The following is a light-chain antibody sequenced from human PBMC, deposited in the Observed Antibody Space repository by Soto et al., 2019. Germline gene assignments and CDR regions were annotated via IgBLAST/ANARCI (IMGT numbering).Light chain of an antibody. J-gene: IGLJ2*01. Sequence: QSALTQPASVSGSPGQSITISCTGTSSDVGRYNLVSWYQHHPGKAPKLMIYEGRRRPSGVSNRFSGSKSGNMASLTISGLQAEDEADYYCCSYAGSSTGVVFGGGTKLTVL. CDR3: CSYAGSSTGVV. CDR2: EGR. V-gene: IGLV2-23*01. CDR1: SSDVGRYNL.